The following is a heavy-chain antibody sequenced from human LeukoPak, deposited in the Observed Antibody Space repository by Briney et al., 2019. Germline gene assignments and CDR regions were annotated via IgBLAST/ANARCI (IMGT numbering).Heavy chain of an antibody. D-gene: IGHD2-15*01. CDR3: ASQYCSGGSCYSNYYYGMDV. J-gene: IGHJ6*02. V-gene: IGHV3-53*01. CDR2: IYSGGST. Sequence: GGSLRLSCAASGFTVSSNYMSWVRQAPGKGLEWVSVIYSGGSTYYADSVKGRFTISRDNSKNTLYLQMNSLRAEDTAVYYCASQYCSGGSCYSNYYYGMDVWGXXTTVTVSS. CDR1: GFTVSSNY.